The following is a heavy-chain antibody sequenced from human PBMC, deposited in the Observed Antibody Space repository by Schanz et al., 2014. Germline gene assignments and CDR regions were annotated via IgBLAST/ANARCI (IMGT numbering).Heavy chain of an antibody. J-gene: IGHJ6*02. CDR2: INGYNGHT. V-gene: IGHV1-18*01. CDR1: GGTFSSDT. Sequence: QVHLVQSGAEVKKPGSSVKVSCKASGGTFSSDTFSWVRQAPGQGLEWMGWINGYNGHTLYAQKFQGRVTMTTDTSTSTSYMELTSLRFDDTAVYYCARAKRFGDMDVWGQGTTVTVSS. D-gene: IGHD3-10*01. CDR3: ARAKRFGDMDV.